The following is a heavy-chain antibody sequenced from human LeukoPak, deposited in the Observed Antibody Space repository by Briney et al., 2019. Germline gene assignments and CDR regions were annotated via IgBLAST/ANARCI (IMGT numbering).Heavy chain of an antibody. CDR3: ARGVIAAGGNDFDY. CDR2: IYHSGST. CDR1: GYSISSGYY. J-gene: IGHJ4*02. D-gene: IGHD6-13*01. V-gene: IGHV4-38-2*02. Sequence: SETLSLTCTVPGYSISSGYYWGWIRQPPGKGLEWIGSIYHSGSTYYNPSLKSRVTISVDTSKNQFSLKLSSVTAADTAVYYCARGVIAAGGNDFDYWGQGTLVTVSS.